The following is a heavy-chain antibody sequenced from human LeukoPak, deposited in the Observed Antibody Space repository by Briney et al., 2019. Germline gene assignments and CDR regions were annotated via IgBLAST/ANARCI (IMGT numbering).Heavy chain of an antibody. CDR2: VIPIFGTA. D-gene: IGHD6-13*01. Sequence: SVNVSCKASGGTFSSYAIIWVRQAPVQVLEWMGGVIPIFGTAPYAQKFHGRVTITADESTSTAYMELSSMSPEDTAVYYCARDLVGSSSPYYFDYWGQGTLVAVSS. CDR3: ARDLVGSSSPYYFDY. J-gene: IGHJ4*02. V-gene: IGHV1-69*13. CDR1: GGTFSSYA.